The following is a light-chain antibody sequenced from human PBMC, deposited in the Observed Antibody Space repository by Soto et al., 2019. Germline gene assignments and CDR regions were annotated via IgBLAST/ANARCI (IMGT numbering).Light chain of an antibody. CDR2: NNN. Sequence: QSVLTQPPSASGTSGQRVTISCSGGSSNIGSNTVNWYQQLPGTAPKLLIYNNNQQPSGVPDRFSGSKSGTSASLAISGLQSEDEAHYYCAAWDDSLNGLVFGTGTKVTV. CDR3: AAWDDSLNGLV. J-gene: IGLJ1*01. CDR1: SSNIGSNT. V-gene: IGLV1-44*01.